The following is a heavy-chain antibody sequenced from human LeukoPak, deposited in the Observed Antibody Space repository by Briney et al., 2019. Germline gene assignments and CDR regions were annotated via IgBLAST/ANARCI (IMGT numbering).Heavy chain of an antibody. CDR3: AKDRGYSYGYFDY. CDR1: GFTFGSYG. D-gene: IGHD5-18*01. Sequence: GGFLRLSCAASGFTFGSYGMHWVRQAPGKGLEWVAVISYDGSNKYYADSVKGRFTISRDNSKNTLYLQMNSLRAEDTAVYYCAKDRGYSYGYFDYWGQGTLVTVSS. J-gene: IGHJ4*02. V-gene: IGHV3-30*18. CDR2: ISYDGSNK.